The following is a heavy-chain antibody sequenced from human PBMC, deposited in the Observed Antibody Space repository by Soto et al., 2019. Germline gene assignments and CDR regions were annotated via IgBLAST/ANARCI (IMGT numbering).Heavy chain of an antibody. D-gene: IGHD2-8*02. CDR2: INHSGST. J-gene: IGHJ4*02. Sequence: QVQLQQWGAGLLKPSETLSLTCAVYGGSFSGYYWTWIRQPPGTGLEWMGEINHSGSTNYKPSLKSRVTISVDTSKNQFYRKLTSVTAADTAVYYGARDKITGLLDYWGQGTLVTVSS. V-gene: IGHV4-34*01. CDR3: ARDKITGLLDY. CDR1: GGSFSGYY.